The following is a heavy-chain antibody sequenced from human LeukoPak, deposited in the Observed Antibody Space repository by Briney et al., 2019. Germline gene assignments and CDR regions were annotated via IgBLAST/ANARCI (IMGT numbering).Heavy chain of an antibody. Sequence: GRSLRLSCAASGFTFDDYAMHWVRQAPGKGLEWVSGISWNSGNIGYADSVKGRFTISRDNAKNSLYLQMNSLRAEDTAVYYCAKMAAAADYWGQGTLVTVSS. V-gene: IGHV3-9*01. CDR3: AKMAAAADY. J-gene: IGHJ4*02. CDR2: ISWNSGNI. CDR1: GFTFDDYA. D-gene: IGHD6-13*01.